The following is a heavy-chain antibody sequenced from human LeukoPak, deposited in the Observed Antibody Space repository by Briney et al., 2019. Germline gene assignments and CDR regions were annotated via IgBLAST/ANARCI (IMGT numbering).Heavy chain of an antibody. CDR2: IYYSGST. D-gene: IGHD3-16*02. J-gene: IGHJ5*02. CDR3: ARLDRGRYWGSYRGGWFDP. CDR1: GGSISSSSYY. Sequence: PSETLSLTCTVSGGSISSSSYYWGWIRQPPGKGLEWIGSIYYSGSTYYNPSLKSRVTISVDTSKNQFSLKLSSVTAADTAVYYCARLDRGRYWGSYRGGWFDPWGQGTLVTVSS. V-gene: IGHV4-39*07.